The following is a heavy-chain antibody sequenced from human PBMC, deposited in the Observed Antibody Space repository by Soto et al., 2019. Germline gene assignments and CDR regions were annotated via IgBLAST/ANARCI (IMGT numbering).Heavy chain of an antibody. D-gene: IGHD3-9*01. V-gene: IGHV4-31*03. Sequence: QVQLQESGPGLVKPSQTLSLTCTVSGGSISSGGYYWSWIRQHPGKGLEWIGYIYYSGSTYYNPSLKSRVTISVDTSKNQFSLKLSSVAAADTAVYYCARDLHYDILTGYYNYYYYYGMDVWGQGTTVTVSS. CDR3: ARDLHYDILTGYYNYYYYYGMDV. CDR1: GGSISSGGYY. CDR2: IYYSGST. J-gene: IGHJ6*02.